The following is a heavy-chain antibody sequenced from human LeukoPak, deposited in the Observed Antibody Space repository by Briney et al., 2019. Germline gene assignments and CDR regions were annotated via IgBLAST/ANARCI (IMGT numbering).Heavy chain of an antibody. Sequence: SETLSLTCTVSGGPISSGDYYWSWIRQPPGKGLEWIGYIYYSGSTYYNPSLKSRVTISVDTSKNQFSLKLISVTAADTAVYYCARLAYYYDSSGYYYLDYWGQGTLVTVSS. V-gene: IGHV4-30-4*01. CDR3: ARLAYYYDSSGYYYLDY. CDR1: GGPISSGDYY. CDR2: IYYSGST. J-gene: IGHJ4*02. D-gene: IGHD3-22*01.